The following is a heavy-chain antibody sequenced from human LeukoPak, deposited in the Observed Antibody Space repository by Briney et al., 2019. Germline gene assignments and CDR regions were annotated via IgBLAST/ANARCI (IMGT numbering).Heavy chain of an antibody. J-gene: IGHJ6*02. Sequence: SVKVSCKASGGTFSSYAISWVRQAPGQGLEWMGRIIPILGIANYTQKFQGRVTITADKSTSTAYMELSSLRSDDTAVYYCARAGYSSGWASGYYGMDVWGQGTTVTVSS. V-gene: IGHV1-69*04. D-gene: IGHD6-19*01. CDR1: GGTFSSYA. CDR2: IIPILGIA. CDR3: ARAGYSSGWASGYYGMDV.